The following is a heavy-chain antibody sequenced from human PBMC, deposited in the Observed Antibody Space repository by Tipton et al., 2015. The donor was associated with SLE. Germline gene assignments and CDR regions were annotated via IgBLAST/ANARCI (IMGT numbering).Heavy chain of an antibody. J-gene: IGHJ4*02. V-gene: IGHV3-43*02. CDR3: ARDGTGDYGGEGY. CDR1: GFTFDDYA. Sequence: SLRLSCAASGFTFDDYAMHWVRQAPGKGLEWVSLISGDSGSTYYADSVKGRFTISRDNAKNSLYLQMNSLRAEDTAVYYCARDGTGDYGGEGYWGQGTLVTVSS. CDR2: ISGDSGST. D-gene: IGHD4-23*01.